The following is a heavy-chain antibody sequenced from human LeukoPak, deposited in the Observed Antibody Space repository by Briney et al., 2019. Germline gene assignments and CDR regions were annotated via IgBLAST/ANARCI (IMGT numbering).Heavy chain of an antibody. CDR1: GFTFSSNS. Sequence: GGSLRLSCAVSGFTFSSNSMNWVRQAPGKGLEWVSSISSSSYIYYADSVKGRFTISRDNAKNSLYLQMNSLRAEDTAVYYCARDGGYSYGYSFDYWGQGTLVTVSS. CDR3: ARDGGYSYGYSFDY. D-gene: IGHD5-18*01. CDR2: ISSSSYI. V-gene: IGHV3-21*01. J-gene: IGHJ4*02.